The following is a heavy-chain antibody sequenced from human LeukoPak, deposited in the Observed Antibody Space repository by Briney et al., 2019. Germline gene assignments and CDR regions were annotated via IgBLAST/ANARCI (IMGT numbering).Heavy chain of an antibody. Sequence: GGSLRLSCAASGFTFSSYAMSWVRQAPGKGLEWVSSISSTSTYIYYADSVKGRFTISRDNAKNSLFLQMNSLRAEDTAVYYCASLYGGNLDTDYWGQGTLVTVSS. CDR2: ISSTSTYI. D-gene: IGHD4-23*01. CDR1: GFTFSSYA. J-gene: IGHJ4*02. V-gene: IGHV3-21*01. CDR3: ASLYGGNLDTDY.